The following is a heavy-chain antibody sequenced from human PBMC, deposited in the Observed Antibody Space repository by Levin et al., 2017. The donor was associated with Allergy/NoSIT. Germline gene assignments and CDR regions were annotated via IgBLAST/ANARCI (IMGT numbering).Heavy chain of an antibody. CDR1: GFTFRNYA. CDR2: ISHDGSIK. J-gene: IGHJ4*02. CDR3: ARDPSAYGSGSYLFDY. D-gene: IGHD3-10*01. Sequence: WGSLSISCAPSGFTFRNYALHWVRQAPGKGLEWVAIISHDGSIKYSPSSFPFRFPISRDNSKNTLYLQMNSLRAEDTAVYYCARDPSAYGSGSYLFDYWGQGTLVTVSS. V-gene: IGHV3-30-3*01.